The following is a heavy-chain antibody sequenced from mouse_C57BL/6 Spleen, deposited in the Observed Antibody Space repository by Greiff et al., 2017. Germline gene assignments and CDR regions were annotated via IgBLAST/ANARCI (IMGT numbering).Heavy chain of an antibody. Sequence: EVQLVESEGGLVQPGSSMKLSCTASGFTFSDYYMAWVRQVPEKGLEWVANINYDGSSTYYLDSLKSRFIISRDNAKNILYLQMSSLKSDDTATYYCAREDYSNYFAYWGQGTLVTVSA. D-gene: IGHD2-5*01. CDR1: GFTFSDYY. V-gene: IGHV5-16*01. CDR2: INYDGSST. J-gene: IGHJ3*01. CDR3: AREDYSNYFAY.